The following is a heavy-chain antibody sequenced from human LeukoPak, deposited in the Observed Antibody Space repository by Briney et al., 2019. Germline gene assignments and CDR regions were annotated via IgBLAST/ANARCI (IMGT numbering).Heavy chain of an antibody. Sequence: ASVKVSCKASGGTFSSYAISWVRQAPGQWLEWMGRIIPILGIANYAQKFQGRVTITADKSTSTAYMELSSLRSEDTAVYYCARVHRTYDILTGYPDYWGQGTLVTVSS. CDR1: GGTFSSYA. J-gene: IGHJ4*02. D-gene: IGHD3-9*01. CDR2: IIPILGIA. CDR3: ARVHRTYDILTGYPDY. V-gene: IGHV1-69*04.